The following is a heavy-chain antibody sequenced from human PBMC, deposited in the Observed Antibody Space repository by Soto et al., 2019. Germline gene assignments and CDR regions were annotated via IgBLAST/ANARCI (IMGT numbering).Heavy chain of an antibody. Sequence: QVQLVQSGAEVKKPGASVKVSCKASGYTFTSYGISWVRQAPGQGLEWMGWISAYNGNTNYAQKLQGRVTMTTDTSTRTAYMELRSLRSDDTAVYYCARGASDIVVVVAATTEDDAFDIWGQGTMVTVSS. J-gene: IGHJ3*02. V-gene: IGHV1-18*01. D-gene: IGHD2-15*01. CDR3: ARGASDIVVVVAATTEDDAFDI. CDR1: GYTFTSYG. CDR2: ISAYNGNT.